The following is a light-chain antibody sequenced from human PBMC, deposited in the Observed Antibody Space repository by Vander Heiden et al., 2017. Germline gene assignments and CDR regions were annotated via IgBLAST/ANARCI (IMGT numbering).Light chain of an antibody. J-gene: IGKJ2*01. CDR1: QSISSW. V-gene: IGKV1-5*03. CDR3: QQYNSDLMYT. CDR2: KAS. Sequence: DIQMTQSPSTLSASVGDRVTITCRASQSISSWLAWYQQKPGKAPKLLIYKASSLESGVPSRFSGSGSGTEFTLTISSLQPDDFATYYCQQYNSDLMYTFGQRTKLEIK.